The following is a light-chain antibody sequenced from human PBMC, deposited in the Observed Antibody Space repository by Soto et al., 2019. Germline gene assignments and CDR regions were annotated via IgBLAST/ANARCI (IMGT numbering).Light chain of an antibody. V-gene: IGKV3-20*01. CDR3: QQYGRSPLLYT. CDR1: QSVTSNY. CDR2: GAS. J-gene: IGKJ2*01. Sequence: EIVLTQSPGTLSLSPGERATLSCRASQSVTSNYLAWYQQKPGQAPRLLIYGASTRAAGVPDRFSGSVSGTDFTLTITRLEPEDFAVYYCQQYGRSPLLYTFGQGTKVGVK.